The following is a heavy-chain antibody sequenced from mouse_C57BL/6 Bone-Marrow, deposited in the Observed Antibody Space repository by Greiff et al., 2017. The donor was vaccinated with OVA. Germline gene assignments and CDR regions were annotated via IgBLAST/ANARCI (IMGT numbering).Heavy chain of an antibody. CDR1: GYTFTSYW. CDR3: ARSFRYYYGSSRY. J-gene: IGHJ3*01. CDR2: INPSNGGT. V-gene: IGHV1-53*01. Sequence: VQLQQPGTELVKPGASVKLSCKASGYTFTSYWMHWVKQRPGQGLEWIGNINPSNGGTNYNEKFKSKATLTVDKSSSTAYMQLSSLTSEDSAVYYCARSFRYYYGSSRYWGQGTLVTVSA. D-gene: IGHD1-1*01.